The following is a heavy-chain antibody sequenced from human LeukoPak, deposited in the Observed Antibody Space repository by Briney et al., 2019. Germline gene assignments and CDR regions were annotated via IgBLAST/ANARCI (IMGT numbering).Heavy chain of an antibody. D-gene: IGHD7-27*01. Sequence: GGSLTLSCAASGFTFTDYWIHWIRQAPGTGLMWVSRITSDGGRTDYTDSVRGRFTMTRDNAKNTVYLQMNSLRVDDTAVYYCARDNWGPDHWGQGTLVTVSS. V-gene: IGHV3-74*01. CDR1: GFTFTDYW. CDR3: ARDNWGPDH. J-gene: IGHJ4*02. CDR2: ITSDGGRT.